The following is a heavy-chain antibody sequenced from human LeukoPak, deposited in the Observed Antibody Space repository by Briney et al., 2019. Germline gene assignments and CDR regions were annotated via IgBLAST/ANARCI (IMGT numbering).Heavy chain of an antibody. CDR2: ISSSGSTI. CDR3: ARARGWFGELLHYYYGMDV. Sequence: GRSLRLSCAASGFTFSDYYMSWIRQAPGKGLEWVSYISSSGSTIYYADSVKGRFTISRDNAKNSLYLQMNSLRAEDTAVYYCARARGWFGELLHYYYGMDVWGQGTTVTVSS. V-gene: IGHV3-11*01. J-gene: IGHJ6*02. CDR1: GFTFSDYY. D-gene: IGHD3-10*01.